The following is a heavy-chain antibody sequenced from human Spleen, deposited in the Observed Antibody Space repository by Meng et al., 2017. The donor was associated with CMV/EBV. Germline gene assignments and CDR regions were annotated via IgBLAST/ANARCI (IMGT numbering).Heavy chain of an antibody. Sequence: GGSLRLSCAASGFTFSSYAMSWVRQAPGKGLEWVSGISGSGGSTYYADSVKGRFSVSRDNSKNTLYLQMNGLRVEDTAVYYCAKSSSWYGGDYWGQGTLVTVSS. D-gene: IGHD6-13*01. V-gene: IGHV3-23*01. CDR2: ISGSGGST. CDR1: GFTFSSYA. J-gene: IGHJ4*02. CDR3: AKSSSWYGGDY.